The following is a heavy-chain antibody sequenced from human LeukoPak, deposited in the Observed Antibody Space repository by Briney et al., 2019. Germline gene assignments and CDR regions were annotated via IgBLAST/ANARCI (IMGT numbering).Heavy chain of an antibody. D-gene: IGHD6-6*01. V-gene: IGHV1-24*01. CDR2: FDPEDGET. CDR3: ATESIAARSYYNYYMDV. J-gene: IGHJ6*03. Sequence: ASVKVSCKVSGYTLTELSMHWVRQAPGKGLEWMGGFDPEDGETIYAQKFQGRVTMTEDTSTDTAYMELSSLRSEDTAVYYCATESIAARSYYNYYMDVWGKGTTVTVSS. CDR1: GYTLTELS.